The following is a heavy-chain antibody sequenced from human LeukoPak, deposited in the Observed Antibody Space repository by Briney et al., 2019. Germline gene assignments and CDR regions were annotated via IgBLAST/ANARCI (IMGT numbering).Heavy chain of an antibody. CDR1: GFTFDDYA. CDR3: AELGITMIGGV. CDR2: ISWNSGSI. J-gene: IGHJ6*04. Sequence: GGSLRLPCAASGFTFDDYAMHWVRHAPGKGLEWVSGISWNSGSIGYADSVKGRFTISRDNAKNSLYLQMNSLRAEDTAVYYCAELGITMIGGVWGKGTTVTISS. V-gene: IGHV3-9*01. D-gene: IGHD3-10*02.